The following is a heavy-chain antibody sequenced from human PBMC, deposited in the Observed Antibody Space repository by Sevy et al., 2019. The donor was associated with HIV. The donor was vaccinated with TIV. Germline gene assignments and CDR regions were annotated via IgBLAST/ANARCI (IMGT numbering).Heavy chain of an antibody. J-gene: IGHJ6*02. CDR2: ISYDGSSK. V-gene: IGHV3-30*18. CDR1: GLTLRNYG. Sequence: GGSLRLSCAVSGLTLRNYGMHWVRQAPGKGLEWVAVISYDGSSKFYADSVKGRFTISRDNSKKMLYLQMNILRAEDTAVYYCAKDSTGFYGMDVWGQGTTVTVSS. CDR3: AKDSTGFYGMDV. D-gene: IGHD7-27*01.